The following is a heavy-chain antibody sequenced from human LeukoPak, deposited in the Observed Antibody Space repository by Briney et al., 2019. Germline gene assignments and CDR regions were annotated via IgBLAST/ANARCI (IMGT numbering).Heavy chain of an antibody. CDR3: ARIDYSNYAVPFDY. CDR1: GYTFTGYY. Sequence: ASVKVSCKASGYTFTGYYMHWVRQAPGQGLEWMGWINPNSGGTNYAQKFQGRVTMTRDTSISTAYMELSRLRSEDTAVYYCARIDYSNYAVPFDYWGQGTLVTVSS. V-gene: IGHV1-2*02. D-gene: IGHD4-11*01. J-gene: IGHJ4*02. CDR2: INPNSGGT.